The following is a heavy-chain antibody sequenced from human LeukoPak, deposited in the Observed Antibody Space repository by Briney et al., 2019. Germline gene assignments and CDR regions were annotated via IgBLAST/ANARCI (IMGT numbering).Heavy chain of an antibody. D-gene: IGHD5-12*01. CDR1: GYTFTSYG. V-gene: IGHV1-18*01. Sequence: GASVKVSCKASGYTFTSYGISWVRQAPGQGLEWMGWISAYNGNTNYAQKLQGRVTMTTDTSTSTAYMELRSLRSDDTAVYYCARDLRNNMVATMGYWGQGTLVTVSS. CDR3: ARDLRNNMVATMGY. J-gene: IGHJ4*02. CDR2: ISAYNGNT.